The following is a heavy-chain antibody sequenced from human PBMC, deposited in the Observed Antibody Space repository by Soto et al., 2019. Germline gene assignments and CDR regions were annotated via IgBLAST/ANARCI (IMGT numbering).Heavy chain of an antibody. J-gene: IGHJ4*02. V-gene: IGHV3-30-3*01. Sequence: PGGSLRLSCAASGFTFSSYAMHWVRQAPGKGLEWVAVISYDGSNKYYADSVKGRFTISRDNSKNTLYLQMNSLRAEDTAVYYCARDDSGYEDYWGQGTLVTVS. CDR3: ARDDSGYEDY. D-gene: IGHD5-12*01. CDR2: ISYDGSNK. CDR1: GFTFSSYA.